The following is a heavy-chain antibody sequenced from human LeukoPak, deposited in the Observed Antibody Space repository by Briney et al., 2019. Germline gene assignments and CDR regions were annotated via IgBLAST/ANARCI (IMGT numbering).Heavy chain of an antibody. Sequence: AGRSLRLSCVGSGFSLDDYAMHWVRQVPGKGLEWVSSISWDSGNQAYTDSVKGRFTISRGNDKNSLYLQMNSLRPEDTALYYCVKDMGFDLLKDAFHVWGQGTLVTVSS. CDR2: ISWDSGNQ. CDR1: GFSLDDYA. J-gene: IGHJ3*01. CDR3: VKDMGFDLLKDAFHV. V-gene: IGHV3-9*01. D-gene: IGHD3-9*01.